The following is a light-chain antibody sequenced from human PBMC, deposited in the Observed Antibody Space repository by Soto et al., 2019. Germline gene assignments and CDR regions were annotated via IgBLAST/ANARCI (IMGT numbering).Light chain of an antibody. J-gene: IGLJ1*01. CDR3: AAWDDSLNGYV. V-gene: IGLV1-44*01. Sequence: QSGLTQPAPACGTPGQRVTISCSGSSSNIGSNTVNWYQQRPGTAPKLLIYSNNQRPSGVPDRFSGSKSGTAASLAISGLQSEDETDYSCAAWDDSLNGYVFGTGSKVTVL. CDR1: SSNIGSNT. CDR2: SNN.